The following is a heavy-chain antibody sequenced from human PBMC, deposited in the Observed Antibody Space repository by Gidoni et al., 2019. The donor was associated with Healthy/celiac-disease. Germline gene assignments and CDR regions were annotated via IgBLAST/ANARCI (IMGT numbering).Heavy chain of an antibody. CDR3: ARGEGCSSTSCFFDY. J-gene: IGHJ4*02. CDR1: GGSFSGYY. Sequence: QVQLQQWRAGLLKPSETLSLTCAVYGGSFSGYYWRWIRQPPGKGLEWIGEINHSGSTNYNPSLKSRVTISVDTSKNQFSLKLSSVTAADTAVYYCARGEGCSSTSCFFDYWGQGTLVTVSS. D-gene: IGHD2-2*01. V-gene: IGHV4-34*01. CDR2: INHSGST.